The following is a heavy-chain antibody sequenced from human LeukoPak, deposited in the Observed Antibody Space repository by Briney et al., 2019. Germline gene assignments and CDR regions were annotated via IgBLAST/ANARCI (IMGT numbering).Heavy chain of an antibody. D-gene: IGHD2-2*01. CDR3: SSTSPWGFDY. CDR1: GGSFSSYA. CDR2: IIPIFGTA. J-gene: IGHJ4*02. Sequence: SVKVSCKASGGSFSSYAISWVRQAPGQGLEWMGGIIPIFGTANYAQKFQGRVTITTDESTSTAYMELSSLRSEDTAVYYCSSTSPWGFDYWGQGTLVTVSS. V-gene: IGHV1-69*05.